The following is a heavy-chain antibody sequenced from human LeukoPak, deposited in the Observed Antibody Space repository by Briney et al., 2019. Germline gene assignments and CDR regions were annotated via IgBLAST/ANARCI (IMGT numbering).Heavy chain of an antibody. CDR2: ITGAGDTT. V-gene: IGHV3-23*01. J-gene: IGHJ4*02. Sequence: GGSLRLSCAASGFTFSTFAMSWVRQDPGRGLEWVSSITGAGDTTFYPESVKGRFTISRDNSKNTLYLQMNSLRVEDTALYFCVRDRDYYEALQRSYWGQGTLVTVSS. CDR1: GFTFSTFA. CDR3: VRDRDYYEALQRSY. D-gene: IGHD3-3*01.